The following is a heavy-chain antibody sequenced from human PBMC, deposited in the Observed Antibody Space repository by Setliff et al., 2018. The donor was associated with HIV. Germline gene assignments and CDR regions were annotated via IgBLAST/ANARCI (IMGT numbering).Heavy chain of an antibody. CDR1: GYTFTSYD. V-gene: IGHV1-8*01. Sequence: ASVKVSCKASGYTFTSYDINWVRQATGQGLEWMGWMNPNSGNTAYAQKFQGRVTMTRNTSITTAYMELSSLRSVDTAVYYCVKEYHTEVTDTRVANYFDYWGQGTLVTVS. CDR2: MNPNSGNT. J-gene: IGHJ4*02. CDR3: VKEYHTEVTDTRVANYFDY. D-gene: IGHD4-4*01.